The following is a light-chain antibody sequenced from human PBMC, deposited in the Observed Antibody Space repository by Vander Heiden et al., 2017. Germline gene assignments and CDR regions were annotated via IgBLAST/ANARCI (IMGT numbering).Light chain of an antibody. CDR3: QQYDNWPHT. Sequence: EIVMTQSPATLSVSPGERVTLSCRASQSISSHLAWYQQKPGQAPRLLIYGAFIRASGIPTSFSGGGSGTDFTLTINTLQSEDFAVYYCQQYDNWPHTFGGGTKVEIK. V-gene: IGKV3-15*01. CDR2: GAF. CDR1: QSISSH. J-gene: IGKJ4*01.